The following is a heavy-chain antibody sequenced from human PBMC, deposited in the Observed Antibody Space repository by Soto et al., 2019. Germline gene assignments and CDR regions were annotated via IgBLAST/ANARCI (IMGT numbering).Heavy chain of an antibody. Sequence: SETLSLTCTVSGGSISSYYWSWIRQPPGKGLEWIGYIYYSGSTNYNPSPKSRVTISVDTSKNQFSLKLSSVTAADTAVYYCARDHYYDSSGYYDYWGQGTLVTVSS. V-gene: IGHV4-59*01. J-gene: IGHJ4*02. CDR3: ARDHYYDSSGYYDY. CDR2: IYYSGST. D-gene: IGHD3-22*01. CDR1: GGSISSYY.